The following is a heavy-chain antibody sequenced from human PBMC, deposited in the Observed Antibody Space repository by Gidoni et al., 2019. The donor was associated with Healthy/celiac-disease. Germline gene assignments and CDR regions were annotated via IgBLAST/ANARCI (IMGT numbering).Heavy chain of an antibody. CDR2: IIPILGIA. CDR1: GGTFSSYA. V-gene: IGHV1-69*04. CDR3: ASARGYQLLFY. Sequence: QVQLVQSGAEVKKPGSSVKVSCKASGGTFSSYAISWVRQAPGPGLEWMGRIIPILGIANYAQKFQGRVTITADKSTSTAYMELSSLRSEDTAVYYCASARGYQLLFYWGQGTLVTVSS. D-gene: IGHD2-2*01. J-gene: IGHJ4*02.